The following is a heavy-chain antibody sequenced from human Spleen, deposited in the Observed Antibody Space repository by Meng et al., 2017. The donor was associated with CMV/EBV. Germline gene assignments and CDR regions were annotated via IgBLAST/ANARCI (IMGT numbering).Heavy chain of an antibody. V-gene: IGHV4-39*07. Sequence: CTVSGGSISSSSYYWGWIRQPPGKGLEWIGSLSYSGSTYYNPSLKSRVTISPDTSKNQFSLKLNSVTAADTAVYYCARDSRYGPYVSWGQGTLVTVSS. CDR3: ARDSRYGPYVS. D-gene: IGHD3-10*02. CDR1: GGSISSSSYY. CDR2: LSYSGST. J-gene: IGHJ4*02.